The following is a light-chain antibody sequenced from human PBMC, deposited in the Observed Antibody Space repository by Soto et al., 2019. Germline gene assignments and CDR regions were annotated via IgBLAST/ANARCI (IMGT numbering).Light chain of an antibody. CDR1: QGISNF. Sequence: DIQMTQSPSSLSVSVGDRVTSTCRASQGISNFLEWYQQKPGKAPKLLIYAASTLQSGVPSRFSGSGSGTDFTLTISSLPPEDFETYYCQQLESSPSTFGGGTKVDIK. CDR3: QQLESSPST. CDR2: AAS. V-gene: IGKV1-9*01. J-gene: IGKJ4*01.